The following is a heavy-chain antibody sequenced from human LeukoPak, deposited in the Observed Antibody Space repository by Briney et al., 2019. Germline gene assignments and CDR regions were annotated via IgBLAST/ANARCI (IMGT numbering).Heavy chain of an antibody. CDR3: ARDDPPIESGSYLGVWYFDL. CDR2: IDTSRQT. V-gene: IGHV4-4*07. CDR1: RGSMSFYY. J-gene: IGHJ2*01. D-gene: IGHD1-26*01. Sequence: SETLSLTCNMSRGSMSFYYWNWIRQPAGKGLEWIGHIDTSRQTSYNPSLKNRVTISVDKSKNQVSLELRSVTVADTAVYYCARDDPPIESGSYLGVWYFDLWGRGTLVTISS.